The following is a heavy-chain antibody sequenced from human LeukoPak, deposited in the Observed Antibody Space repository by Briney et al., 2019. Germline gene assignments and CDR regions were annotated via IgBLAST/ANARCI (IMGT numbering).Heavy chain of an antibody. D-gene: IGHD6-25*01. CDR1: GYTFTSYG. CDR3: ARRYNSGDSSYYYYMDV. CDR2: ISAYNGNT. Sequence: ASVKVSCKASGYTFTSYGISWVRQAPGQGLEWMGWISAYNGNTNYAQKFQGRVTITADESTSTAYMELSSLISEDTAVYYCARRYNSGDSSYYYYMDVWGKGTTVTISS. V-gene: IGHV1-18*01. J-gene: IGHJ6*03.